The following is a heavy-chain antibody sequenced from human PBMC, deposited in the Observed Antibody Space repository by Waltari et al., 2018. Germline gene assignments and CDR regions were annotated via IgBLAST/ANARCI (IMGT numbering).Heavy chain of an antibody. V-gene: IGHV3-49*04. CDR2: IRSKAYGGTT. D-gene: IGHD3-22*01. CDR3: TSTLPDYYDSSLFDY. CDR1: GFPFGYYA. Sequence: EVQLVESGGGLVQPGRSLRLSCTASGFPFGYYAMSLVRQAPGKGLEWVGVIRSKAYGGTTEYAASVKGRFTISRDDSKSIAYLQMNSLKTEDTAVYYCTSTLPDYYDSSLFDYWGQGTLVTVSS. J-gene: IGHJ4*02.